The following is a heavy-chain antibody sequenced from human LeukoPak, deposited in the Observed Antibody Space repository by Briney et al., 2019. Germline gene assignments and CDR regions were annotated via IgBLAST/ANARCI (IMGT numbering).Heavy chain of an antibody. V-gene: IGHV3-20*04. CDR1: GFTFDDYG. J-gene: IGHJ6*03. D-gene: IGHD3-10*01. CDR2: INWNGGST. Sequence: PGGSLRLSCAASGFTFDDYGMSWVRQAPGKGLEWVSGINWNGGSTGYADSVKGRFTISRDNAKNSLYLQMNSLRAEDTALYYCARRGWMVRGYYYYMDVWGKGTTVTVSS. CDR3: ARRGWMVRGYYYYMDV.